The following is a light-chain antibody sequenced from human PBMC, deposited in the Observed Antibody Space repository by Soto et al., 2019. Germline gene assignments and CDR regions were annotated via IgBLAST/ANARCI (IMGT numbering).Light chain of an antibody. CDR2: RNN. Sequence: QSVLTQAPSASGAPGQRVFISCSGSSTNIGSNYVYWYQQFPGTAPKLLILRNNQRPSGVPDRFSASKSGTSASLAISGLRSEDEADYHCAAWDDNLRSVVFGGGTKLTVL. CDR3: AAWDDNLRSVV. V-gene: IGLV1-47*01. CDR1: STNIGSNY. J-gene: IGLJ2*01.